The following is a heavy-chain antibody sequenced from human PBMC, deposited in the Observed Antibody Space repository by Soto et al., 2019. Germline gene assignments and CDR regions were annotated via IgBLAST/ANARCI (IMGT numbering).Heavy chain of an antibody. CDR1: GDSVSSNSAA. V-gene: IGHV6-1*01. CDR3: ARDLLEWYCSSTSCYEPYYYYGMDV. J-gene: IGHJ6*02. Sequence: SQTLSLPCAISGDSVSSNSAAWNWIRQSPSRGLEWLGRTYYRSKWYNDYAVSVKSRITINPDTSKNQFSLQLNSVTPEDTAVYYCARDLLEWYCSSTSCYEPYYYYGMDVWGQGTTVTVSS. D-gene: IGHD2-2*01. CDR2: TYYRSKWYN.